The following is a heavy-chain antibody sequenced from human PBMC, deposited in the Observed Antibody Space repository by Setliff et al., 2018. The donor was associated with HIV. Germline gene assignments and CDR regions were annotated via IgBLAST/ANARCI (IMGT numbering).Heavy chain of an antibody. J-gene: IGHJ4*02. V-gene: IGHV4-30-4*01. Sequence: PSETLSLTCTVSGGSVSSGDDYWSWIRQPPGKGLEWIGYIHFSGSTFYNPSLKSRLFISVDTSKNQFSLKLSSVTAADTAVYYCARDRLTYYFDYWGQGILVTVSS. CDR3: ARDRLTYYFDY. D-gene: IGHD3-22*01. CDR1: GGSVSSGDDY. CDR2: IHFSGST.